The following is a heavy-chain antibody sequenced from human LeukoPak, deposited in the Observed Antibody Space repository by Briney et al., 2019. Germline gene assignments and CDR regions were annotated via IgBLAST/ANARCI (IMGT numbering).Heavy chain of an antibody. J-gene: IGHJ6*03. V-gene: IGHV4-4*07. CDR3: ARAKSSTRGPYYHFYMDV. Sequence: PSETLSLTCSVSGASISSYYWSWIRQPAGKVLGWNGRIHTSGSITYNPSLRSRVSISVDESKKQLSLKVRSVTAADTAVYYCARAKSSTRGPYYHFYMDVWGKGTTVIVSS. CDR2: IHTSGSI. CDR1: GASISSYY.